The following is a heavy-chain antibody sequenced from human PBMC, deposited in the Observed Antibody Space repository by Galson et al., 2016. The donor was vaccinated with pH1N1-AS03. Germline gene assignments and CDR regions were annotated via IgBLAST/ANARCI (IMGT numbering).Heavy chain of an antibody. J-gene: IGHJ6*02. V-gene: IGHV3-23*01. CDR1: GFMFSTNA. CDR3: AKGGKGYCSSATCFSLSYYYYYYGMDV. Sequence: SLRLSCAVSGFMFSTNAMTWVRQAPGKGLEWVSGISASGGDTYYADSVKGRFTVSRDNSKHTLYLQMNSQRADDTAVHSGAKGGKGYCSSATCFSLSYYYYYYGMDVWGQGTTVTVSS. D-gene: IGHD2-2*01. CDR2: ISASGGDT.